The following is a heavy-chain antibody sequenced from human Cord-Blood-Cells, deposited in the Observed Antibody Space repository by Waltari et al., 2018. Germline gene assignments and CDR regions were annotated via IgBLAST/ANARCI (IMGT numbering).Heavy chain of an antibody. V-gene: IGHV1-69*06. CDR2: IIPIFGTA. D-gene: IGHD2-8*02. CDR3: ARHDEYCTGGVCRYAFDI. Sequence: CGKVSCKASGGTFSSYAISWVRQAPGQGLEWMGGIIPIFGTANYAQKFQGRVTITADKSTSTAYMELSSLRSEDTAVYYRARHDEYCTGGVCRYAFDIWGQGTMVTVSS. J-gene: IGHJ3*02. CDR1: GGTFSSYA.